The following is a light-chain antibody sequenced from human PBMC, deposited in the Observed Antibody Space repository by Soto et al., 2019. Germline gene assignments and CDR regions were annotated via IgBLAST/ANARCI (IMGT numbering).Light chain of an antibody. CDR1: QSPLHTDGYNY. V-gene: IGKV2-28*01. J-gene: IGKJ1*01. CDR3: MQSLQTPRT. Sequence: DIVMTQSPLSLAVTPGEPAPISCRSSQSPLHTDGYNYLDWYLQKPGQSPQLLIYLGSNRASGVPDRFSDSGSGTDFTLKISRVEAEDVGVYYCMQSLQTPRTFGQGTKVEIK. CDR2: LGS.